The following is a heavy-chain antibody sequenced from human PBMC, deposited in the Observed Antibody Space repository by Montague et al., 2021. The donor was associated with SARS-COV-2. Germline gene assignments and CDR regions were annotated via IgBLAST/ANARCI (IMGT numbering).Heavy chain of an antibody. D-gene: IGHD6-13*01. CDR1: GGSISSYF. V-gene: IGHV4-59*13. CDR3: AGDGDSSSWYWFDP. CDR2: IHYSGST. J-gene: IGHJ5*02. Sequence: SETLSLTCTVSGGSISSYFWSWIRQPPGQGLAWIGYIHYSGSTNYNPSLKSRVTISVDTSKNQFSLKLRSVTAADTAVYYCAGDGDSSSWYWFDPWGQGTLGTGSS.